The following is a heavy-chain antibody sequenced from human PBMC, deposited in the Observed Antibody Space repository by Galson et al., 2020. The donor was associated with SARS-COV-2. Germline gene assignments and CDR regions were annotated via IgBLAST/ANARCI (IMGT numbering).Heavy chain of an antibody. V-gene: IGHV3-33*01. CDR2: IWYDGSNK. CDR3: ARDLSGYYGMDV. J-gene: IGHJ6*02. CDR1: GFTFSSYG. Sequence: GESLKISCAASGFTFSSYGMHWVRQAPGKGLEWVAVIWYDGSNKYYAASVKGRFTISSDNSKNTLYLQMNSLRAEDTAVYYCARDLSGYYGMDVWGQGTTVTVSS. D-gene: IGHD3-9*01.